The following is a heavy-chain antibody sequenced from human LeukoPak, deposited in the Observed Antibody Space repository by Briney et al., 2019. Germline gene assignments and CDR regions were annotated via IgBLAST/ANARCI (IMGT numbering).Heavy chain of an antibody. D-gene: IGHD3-16*01. Sequence: SETLSLTCTASGGAISNYFWSWIRQPAGKGLEWIGRVSTTGSSNFNPSLKSRVIMSADTSRNQFSLKLHSVTAADSALYFCARDDLVWGGGSNWFDPWGQGVLVTVSS. CDR1: GGAISNYF. CDR2: VSTTGSS. CDR3: ARDDLVWGGGSNWFDP. V-gene: IGHV4-4*07. J-gene: IGHJ5*02.